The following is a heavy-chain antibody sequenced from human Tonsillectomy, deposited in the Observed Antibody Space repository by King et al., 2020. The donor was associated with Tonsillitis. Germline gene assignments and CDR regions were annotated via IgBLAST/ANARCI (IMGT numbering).Heavy chain of an antibody. J-gene: IGHJ3*02. V-gene: IGHV3-33*05. CDR2: LSHDGRNK. CDR1: GFTFSDYG. Sequence: QVQLVESGGGVVQPGRSLRLSCAASGFTFSDYGMHWVRRAPGKGLECVASLSHDGRNKYYGDSVKGRFTISRDNSKNTLYLQMNSLRVEDTAVYYCANLPIDSFDIWGQGTMVTVSS. CDR3: ANLPIDSFDI.